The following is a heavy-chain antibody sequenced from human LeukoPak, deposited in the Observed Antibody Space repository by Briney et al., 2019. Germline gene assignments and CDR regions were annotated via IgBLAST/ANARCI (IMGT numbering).Heavy chain of an antibody. J-gene: IGHJ4*02. V-gene: IGHV1-69*04. D-gene: IGHD1-1*01. CDR2: IIPILGIA. Sequence: PVASVKVSCKASGGTFSSYAISWVRQAPGQELEWMGRIIPILGIANYAQKFQGRVTITADKSTSTAYMELSSLRSEDTAVYYCARDEGTGTTDYWGQGTLVTVSS. CDR1: GGTFSSYA. CDR3: ARDEGTGTTDY.